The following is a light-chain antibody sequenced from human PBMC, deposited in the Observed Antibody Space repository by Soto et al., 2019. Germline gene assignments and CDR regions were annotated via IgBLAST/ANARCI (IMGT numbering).Light chain of an antibody. Sequence: DIQMTQSPSTLSASVGDRVIITCRASESISGWLAWYQQKPGRAPNLLIYKASSLASGVLSRFSGSGSGTEFTLTISSLQPDDFATYYCQQYNSYPYTFGQGTKLEIK. CDR3: QQYNSYPYT. J-gene: IGKJ2*01. CDR2: KAS. V-gene: IGKV1-5*03. CDR1: ESISGW.